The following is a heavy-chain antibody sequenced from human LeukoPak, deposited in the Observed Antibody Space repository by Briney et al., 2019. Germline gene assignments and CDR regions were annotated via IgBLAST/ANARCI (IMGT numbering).Heavy chain of an antibody. Sequence: LTGGSLRLSCAASGFTVSSNYMSWVRQAPGKGLEWVSVIYGGGSTFYADSVKGRFTISRDNSKNTLYLQMNSLRAEDTAVYYCARGTGDPYYYDYYYMDVWGKGATVTVSS. CDR2: IYGGGST. CDR1: GFTVSSNY. V-gene: IGHV3-53*01. D-gene: IGHD7-27*01. CDR3: ARGTGDPYYYDYYYMDV. J-gene: IGHJ6*03.